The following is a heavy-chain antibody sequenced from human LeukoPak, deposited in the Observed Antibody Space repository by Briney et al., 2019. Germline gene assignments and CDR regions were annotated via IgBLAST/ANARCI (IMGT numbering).Heavy chain of an antibody. CDR2: ISSSSSYI. Sequence: GGSLRLSCAASGFTFSSYSMNWVRQAPGKGLEWVSSISSSSSYIYYADSVKGRFTISRDNAKDSLYLQMSSLRAEDTPVYYCARDEVVTAAPDYWGQGTLVSVSS. J-gene: IGHJ4*02. CDR3: ARDEVVTAAPDY. D-gene: IGHD2-21*02. V-gene: IGHV3-21*01. CDR1: GFTFSSYS.